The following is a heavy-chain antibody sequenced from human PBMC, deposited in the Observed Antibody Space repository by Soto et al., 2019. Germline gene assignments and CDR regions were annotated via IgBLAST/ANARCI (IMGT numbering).Heavy chain of an antibody. D-gene: IGHD1-26*01. CDR2: IWYDGDKK. CDR3: ARDSGVGAIYAAALDI. Sequence: QVQLVESGGGVVQPGKSLRLSCSTSGFTFSNYAMHWVRQPPGKGLEWVAIIWYDGDKKFYADSVKGRFTISRDNSKNTLYLQMNSLRGEDTAVYYCARDSGVGAIYAAALDIWGQGTMVTVSS. CDR1: GFTFSNYA. J-gene: IGHJ3*02. V-gene: IGHV3-33*01.